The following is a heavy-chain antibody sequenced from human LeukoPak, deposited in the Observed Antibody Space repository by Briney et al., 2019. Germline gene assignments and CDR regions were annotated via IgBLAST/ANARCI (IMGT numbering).Heavy chain of an antibody. Sequence: GGSLRLSCAASGFTFSDYYMSWIRQAPGKGLEWVSYISSSGSTIYYADSVKGRFTISRDNAKNSLYLQMNCLRAEDTAVYYCAREYAGSYDYYYYMDVWGKGTTVTVSS. V-gene: IGHV3-11*04. D-gene: IGHD1-26*01. CDR3: AREYAGSYDYYYYMDV. CDR2: ISSSGSTI. J-gene: IGHJ6*03. CDR1: GFTFSDYY.